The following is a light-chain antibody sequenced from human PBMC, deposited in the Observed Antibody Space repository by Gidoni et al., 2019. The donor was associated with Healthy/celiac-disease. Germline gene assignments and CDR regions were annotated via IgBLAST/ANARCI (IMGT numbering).Light chain of an antibody. CDR2: GAS. J-gene: IGKJ1*01. CDR1: QSVSSN. CDR3: QQYNNWPRT. Sequence: EIVMTQSPATLSVSPGERATLSCRARQSVSSNLAWYQQKPGQAPRLLIYGASTRATGIPASFSGSGSGTECTLTISSLQSEDFAVYYCQQYNNWPRTCGQGTKVEIK. V-gene: IGKV3-15*01.